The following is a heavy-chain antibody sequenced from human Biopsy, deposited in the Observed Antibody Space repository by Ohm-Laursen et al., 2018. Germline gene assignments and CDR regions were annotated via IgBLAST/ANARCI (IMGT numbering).Heavy chain of an antibody. J-gene: IGHJ4*02. CDR3: ARGYSV. CDR2: IKEDGSEI. CDR1: GFTFSRSV. Sequence: SLRLSCSASGFTFSRSVMHWVRRAPGKGLEWVATIKEDGSEIKYVASVKGRFTISRDNTESSLYLQMNNLTAEDTAVYYCARGYSVWGQGTLVTASS. D-gene: IGHD5-18*01. V-gene: IGHV3-7*01.